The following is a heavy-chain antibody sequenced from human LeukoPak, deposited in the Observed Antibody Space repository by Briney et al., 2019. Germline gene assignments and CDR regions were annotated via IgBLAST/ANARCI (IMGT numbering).Heavy chain of an antibody. CDR2: ISWNSGSI. D-gene: IGHD6-19*01. Sequence: GRSLRLSCAASGFTFDDYAMHWVRQAPGKGLEWVSGISWNSGSIGYADSVKGRFTISSDNAKNSLYLQMNSLRAEDTALYYCAKDLSSGWYERDYFDYWGQGTLVTVSS. J-gene: IGHJ4*02. CDR3: AKDLSSGWYERDYFDY. V-gene: IGHV3-9*01. CDR1: GFTFDDYA.